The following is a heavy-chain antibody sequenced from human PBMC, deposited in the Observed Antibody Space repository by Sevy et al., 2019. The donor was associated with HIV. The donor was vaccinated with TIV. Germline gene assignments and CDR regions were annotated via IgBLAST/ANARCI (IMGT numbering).Heavy chain of an antibody. V-gene: IGHV3-23*01. CDR2: ISRSGGST. Sequence: GGSLRLSFAASGFTFSNYAMSWVRQAPGKGLEWVSSISRSGGSTYYADSVKGRFTISRDNSKNTLYLQMNSLRAEDTAVYYCAKVDVVVPVADYGLDVWGQGTTVTVSS. CDR1: GFTFSNYA. J-gene: IGHJ6*02. CDR3: AKVDVVVPVADYGLDV. D-gene: IGHD2-2*01.